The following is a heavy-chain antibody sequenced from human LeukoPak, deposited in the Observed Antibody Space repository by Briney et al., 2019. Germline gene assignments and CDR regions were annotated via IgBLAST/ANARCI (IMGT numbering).Heavy chain of an antibody. CDR3: ARGGTTGTTRGGAFDI. J-gene: IGHJ3*02. Sequence: ASAKVSCKASGYTFTSYGISWVRQAPGQGLEWMGWISAYNGNTNYAQKLQGRVTMTTDTSTSTAYMELRSLRSDDTAVYYCARGGTTGTTRGGAFDIWGQGTMVTVSS. CDR1: GYTFTSYG. CDR2: ISAYNGNT. V-gene: IGHV1-18*01. D-gene: IGHD1-1*01.